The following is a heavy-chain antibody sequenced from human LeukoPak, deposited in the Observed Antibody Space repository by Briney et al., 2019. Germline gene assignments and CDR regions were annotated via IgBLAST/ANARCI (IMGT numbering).Heavy chain of an antibody. CDR1: GGTFSSYA. CDR2: IIPIFGTA. D-gene: IGHD2-21*02. J-gene: IGHJ3*02. CDR3: ARGLRFYVVVTAGTAFDI. V-gene: IGHV1-69*05. Sequence: SSVKVSCKASGGTFSSYAISWVRQAPGHGLEWMGGIIPIFGTANYAQKFQGRVTITTDESPRTAYMELSSLRSEDTAVYYCARGLRFYVVVTAGTAFDIWGQGTMVTVSS.